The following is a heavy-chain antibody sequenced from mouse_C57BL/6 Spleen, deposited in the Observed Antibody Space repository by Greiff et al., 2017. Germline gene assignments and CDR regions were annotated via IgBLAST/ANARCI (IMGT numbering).Heavy chain of an antibody. J-gene: IGHJ3*01. CDR2: IYPRSGNT. V-gene: IGHV1-81*01. CDR1: GYTFTSYG. CDR3: ARRGDDGYYCWFAY. Sequence: VKLQESGAELARPGASVKLSCKASGYTFTSYGISWVKQRTGQGLEWIGEIYPRSGNTYYNEKFKGKATLTADKSSSTAYMELRSLTSEDSAVYFCARRGDDGYYCWFAYWGQGTLVTVSA. D-gene: IGHD2-3*01.